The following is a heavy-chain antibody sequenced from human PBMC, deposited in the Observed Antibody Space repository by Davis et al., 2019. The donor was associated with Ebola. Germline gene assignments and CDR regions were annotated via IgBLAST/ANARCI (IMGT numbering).Heavy chain of an antibody. D-gene: IGHD2-15*01. J-gene: IGHJ6*02. CDR2: IDPSDSYT. CDR1: GYTFTSYW. Sequence: KVSCKASGYTFTSYWISWVRQMPGKGLEWMGRIDPSDSYTNYSPSFQGHVTISVDKSSSTAYLHWSSLKASDTAMYYCARLVVEKQLIRGAHHYYEMDVWGQGTTVFVSS. V-gene: IGHV5-10-1*01. CDR3: ARLVVEKQLIRGAHHYYEMDV.